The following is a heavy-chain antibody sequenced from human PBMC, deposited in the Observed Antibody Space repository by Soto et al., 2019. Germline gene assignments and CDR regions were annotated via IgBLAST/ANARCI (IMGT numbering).Heavy chain of an antibody. D-gene: IGHD3-3*01. Sequence: LSLTCTVSGGSLTKYYWSWIRQPAGKGLEWIGRVSTSGNVVSKASLRSRLTMSVDTSKNQFSLRLTSVTAADTAVYYCARDNNDFWSLYPLAFDYWGQGALVTVSS. CDR3: ARDNNDFWSLYPLAFDY. V-gene: IGHV4-4*07. J-gene: IGHJ4*02. CDR2: VSTSGNV. CDR1: GGSLTKYY.